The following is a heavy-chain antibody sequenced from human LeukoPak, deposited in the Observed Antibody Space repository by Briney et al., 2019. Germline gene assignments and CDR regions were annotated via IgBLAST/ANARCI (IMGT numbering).Heavy chain of an antibody. CDR1: GYTLTELS. J-gene: IGHJ4*02. V-gene: IGHV1-24*01. Sequence: ASVKVSCKVSGYTLTELSMHWVRQAPGEGLEWMGGFDPEDGETIYAQKFQGRVTMTEDTSTDTAYMELSSLRSEDTAVYYCATNRERITIFGVVSPFGYWGQGTLVTVSS. D-gene: IGHD3-3*01. CDR3: ATNRERITIFGVVSPFGY. CDR2: FDPEDGET.